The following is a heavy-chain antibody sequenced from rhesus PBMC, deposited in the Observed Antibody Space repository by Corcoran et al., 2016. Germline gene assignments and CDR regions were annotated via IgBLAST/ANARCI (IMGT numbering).Heavy chain of an antibody. J-gene: IGHJ2*01. V-gene: IGHV4-147*01. Sequence: QVQLQESGPGQVKPSETLSLTCAVSGGSLSSNYWSWIRPSPGPGLGGFGYIHGGSGSISYNPSLKSRVTISTDTSKNQFSLKLSSVTAADTAVYYCARSPQYRGSWNDWYFDLWGPGTPITISS. CDR1: GGSLSSNY. CDR2: IHGGSGSI. CDR3: ARSPQYRGSWNDWYFDL. D-gene: IGHD6-25*01.